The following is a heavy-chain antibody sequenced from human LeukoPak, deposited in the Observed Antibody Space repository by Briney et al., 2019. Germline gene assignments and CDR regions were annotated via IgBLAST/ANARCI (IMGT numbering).Heavy chain of an antibody. Sequence: GESLKISCKGSGYSFTSYWIGSVRQMPGKGLEWMGIIYPGDSDTRYSPSFQGQVTISADKSISTAYLQWSSLKASDTAMYYCARLHCGGDCSQIALTGFWDWGQGTLVTVSS. CDR1: GYSFTSYW. D-gene: IGHD2-21*02. V-gene: IGHV5-51*01. CDR2: IYPGDSDT. J-gene: IGHJ4*02. CDR3: ARLHCGGDCSQIALTGFWD.